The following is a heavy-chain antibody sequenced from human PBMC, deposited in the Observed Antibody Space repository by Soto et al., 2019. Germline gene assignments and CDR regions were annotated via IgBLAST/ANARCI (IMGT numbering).Heavy chain of an antibody. Sequence: EVQLVESGGGSVQPGESLRLSCAASGFSFRDYDMHWVRQRKGKGLEWVSALGAARDPYYVGSVKGRFSVSRDNAQNSLFLQMNNLRVDDTAVYFWARAYLGRLPRRADYYYAMDVWGRGTTVTVSS. V-gene: IGHV3-13*05. CDR3: ARAYLGRLPRRADYYYAMDV. D-gene: IGHD1-26*01. CDR2: LGAARDP. CDR1: GFSFRDYD. J-gene: IGHJ6*02.